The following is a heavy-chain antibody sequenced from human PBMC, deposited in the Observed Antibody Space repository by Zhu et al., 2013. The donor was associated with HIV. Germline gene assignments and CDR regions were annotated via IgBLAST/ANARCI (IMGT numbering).Heavy chain of an antibody. Sequence: QVQLVQSGAEVKKPGASVKVSCKASGYTFTGYYMHWVRQAPGQGLEWMGWISAYNGNTNYAQKLQGRVTMTTDTSTSTAYMELRSLRSDDTAVYYCAKFTRYFYDTTDEDAFDIWGQGTMVTVSS. CDR2: ISAYNGNT. V-gene: IGHV1-18*04. D-gene: IGHD3-22*01. CDR3: AKFTRYFYDTTDEDAFDI. J-gene: IGHJ3*02. CDR1: GYTFTGYY.